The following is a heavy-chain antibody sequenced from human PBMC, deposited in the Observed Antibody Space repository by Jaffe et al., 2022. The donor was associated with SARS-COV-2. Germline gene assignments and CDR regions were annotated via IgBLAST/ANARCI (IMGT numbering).Heavy chain of an antibody. J-gene: IGHJ4*02. D-gene: IGHD2-2*01. V-gene: IGHV3-30*18. CDR1: GFTFSTYG. CDR3: AKALLDFTSYPKDY. Sequence: QVHLVESGGGVVQPGRSLRLSCAASGFTFSTYGMHWVRQAPGKGLEWVAVISYDGSNKFYADSVKGRFTISRDNSKKTLSLQMNSLRGEDTAVYYCAKALLDFTSYPKDYWGQGTLVTVSS. CDR2: ISYDGSNK.